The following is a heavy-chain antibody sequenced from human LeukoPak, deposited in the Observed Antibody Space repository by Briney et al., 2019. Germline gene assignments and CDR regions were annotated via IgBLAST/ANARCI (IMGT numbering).Heavy chain of an antibody. V-gene: IGHV4-59*11. CDR3: ARTGYYSSTYWFDP. Sequence: PSETLSLTCTVSGGSISSHYWSWIRQPPGKGLEWIGYIYYSGSTNYNPSLKSRVTISVDTSKNQFSLKLSSVTAADTAVYYCARTGYYSSTYWFDPWGQGTLVTVSS. CDR1: GGSISSHY. J-gene: IGHJ5*02. CDR2: IYYSGST. D-gene: IGHD6-13*01.